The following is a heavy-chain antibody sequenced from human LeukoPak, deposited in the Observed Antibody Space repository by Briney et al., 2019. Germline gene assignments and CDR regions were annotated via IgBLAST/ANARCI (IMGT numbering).Heavy chain of an antibody. CDR1: GFTFSSYW. Sequence: GGSLRLSCAASGFTFSSYWMHWVRQAPGKGLVWVSRINSDGSSTNYADSVKGRFTISRDNSKNTLYLQMSSLRAEDTAVYYCVKDLVTPRAVAVDYWGQGTLVTVSS. D-gene: IGHD6-19*01. V-gene: IGHV3-74*01. CDR2: INSDGSST. CDR3: VKDLVTPRAVAVDY. J-gene: IGHJ4*02.